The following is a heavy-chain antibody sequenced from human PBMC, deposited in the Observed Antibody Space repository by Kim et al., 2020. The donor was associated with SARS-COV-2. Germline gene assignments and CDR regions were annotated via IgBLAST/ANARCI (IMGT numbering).Heavy chain of an antibody. CDR1: GYTFTGYY. D-gene: IGHD3-3*01. CDR3: ARDSTIFGVVILPYYYYGMDV. J-gene: IGHJ6*02. Sequence: ASVKVSCKASGYTFTGYYMHWVRQAPGQGLEWMGRINPNSGGTNYAQKFQGRVTMTRDTSISTAYMKLSRLRSDDTAVYYCARDSTIFGVVILPYYYYGMDVWGQGTTVTVSS. V-gene: IGHV1-2*06. CDR2: INPNSGGT.